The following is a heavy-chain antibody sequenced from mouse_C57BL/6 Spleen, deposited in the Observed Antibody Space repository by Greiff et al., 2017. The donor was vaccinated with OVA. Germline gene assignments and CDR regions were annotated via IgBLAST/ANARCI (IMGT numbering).Heavy chain of an antibody. J-gene: IGHJ3*01. CDR2: IDPSDSYT. CDR3: ARGGLTDTFAY. CDR1: GYTFTSYW. Sequence: QVQLQQPGAELVRPGSSVKLSCKASGYTFTSYWMHWVKQRPLQGLEWIGNIDPSDSYTHYNQKFKDKATLTVDKSSSTAYMQLSSLTSEDAAVYYCARGGLTDTFAYWGQGTMVTVSA. D-gene: IGHD4-1*01. V-gene: IGHV1-52*01.